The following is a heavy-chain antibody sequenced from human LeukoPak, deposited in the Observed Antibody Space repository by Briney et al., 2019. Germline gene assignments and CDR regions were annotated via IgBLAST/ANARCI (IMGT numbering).Heavy chain of an antibody. CDR1: GFMFNNYA. CDR3: VKNWGGYYFDY. CDR2: VGLSAAST. V-gene: IGHV3-23*01. D-gene: IGHD7-27*01. Sequence: GESLRPSCAASGFMFNNYAMHWVRQAPGKGLEWVSTVGLSAASTYFAVSVKGRFTVSRDSAKNTISLQMTSLRTDDTAVYFCVKNWGGYYFDYWGQGTLVTVSS. J-gene: IGHJ4*02.